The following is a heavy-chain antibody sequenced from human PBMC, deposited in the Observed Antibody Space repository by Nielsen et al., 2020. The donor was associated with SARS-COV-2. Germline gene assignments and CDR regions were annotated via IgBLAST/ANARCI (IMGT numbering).Heavy chain of an antibody. CDR2: ISAYNGNT. J-gene: IGHJ4*02. CDR1: GYTFTSYG. CDR3: ARERDGSGSYYHFDY. Sequence: ASVKVSCKASGYTFTSYGISWVRQAPGQGLEWMGWISAYNGNTNYAQKLQGRVTMTTDTSTSTAYMELRSLRSNDTAVYYCARERDGSGSYYHFDYWGQGTLVTVSS. D-gene: IGHD3-10*01. V-gene: IGHV1-18*01.